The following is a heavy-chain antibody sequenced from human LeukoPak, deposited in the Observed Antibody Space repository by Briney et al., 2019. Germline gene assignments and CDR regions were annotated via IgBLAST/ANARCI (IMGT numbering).Heavy chain of an antibody. Sequence: GGSLRLSCAASGFTFSSYGMSWVRQAPGKGLEWVSAISGSGGSTYYADSVKGRFTISRDNSKNTLYLQMNSLRAEDTAVYYCAKSTTYYDSSGPLNYWGQGTLVTVSS. CDR2: ISGSGGST. CDR3: AKSTTYYDSSGPLNY. CDR1: GFTFSSYG. V-gene: IGHV3-23*01. J-gene: IGHJ4*02. D-gene: IGHD3-22*01.